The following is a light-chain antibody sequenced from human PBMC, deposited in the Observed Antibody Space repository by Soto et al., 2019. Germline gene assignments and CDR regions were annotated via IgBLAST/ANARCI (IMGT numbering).Light chain of an antibody. V-gene: IGLV2-23*01. J-gene: IGLJ1*01. CDR1: SSDVGSYNL. CDR3: RSYAGSYV. Sequence: QSVLTQPASVSGSPGQSITISRTGTSSDVGSYNLVSWYQQHPGKAPKLMIYEGSKRPSGVSNRFSGSKSGNTASLTISGLQAEDEADYYCRSYAGSYVFGTGTKVTVL. CDR2: EGS.